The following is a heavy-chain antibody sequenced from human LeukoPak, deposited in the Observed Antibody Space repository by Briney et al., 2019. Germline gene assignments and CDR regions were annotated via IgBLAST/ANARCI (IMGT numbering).Heavy chain of an antibody. J-gene: IGHJ4*02. D-gene: IGHD4-17*01. CDR1: GFTFDDYA. V-gene: IGHV3-9*01. CDR2: ISWNSGSI. Sequence: PGGSLRLSCAASGFTFDDYAMHWVRQAPGKGLEWVSGISWNSGSIGYADSVKGRFSISRDNAKNSLYLQMNSLRAEDTAVYYCARVYYGDYGYFDYWGQGTLVTVSS. CDR3: ARVYYGDYGYFDY.